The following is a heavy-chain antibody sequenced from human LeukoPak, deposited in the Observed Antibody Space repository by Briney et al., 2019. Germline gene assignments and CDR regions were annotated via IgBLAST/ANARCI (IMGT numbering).Heavy chain of an antibody. CDR1: GGSFSGYY. V-gene: IGHV4-34*01. CDR2: INHSGST. D-gene: IGHD6-19*01. CDR3: ARGPKTGYSSGWYWGYYYYGMDV. Sequence: NPSETLSLTCAVYGGSFSGYYWSWIRQPPGKGLEWLGEINHSGSTNYNPSLKSRVTISVDTSKNQFSLKLSSVTAADTAVYYCARGPKTGYSSGWYWGYYYYGMDVWGQGTTVTVSS. J-gene: IGHJ6*02.